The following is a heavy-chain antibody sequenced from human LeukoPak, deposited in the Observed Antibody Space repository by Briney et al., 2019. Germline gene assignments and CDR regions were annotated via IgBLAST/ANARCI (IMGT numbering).Heavy chain of an antibody. V-gene: IGHV3-30*18. D-gene: IGHD3-10*01. J-gene: IGHJ4*02. CDR1: GFTIRSYG. CDR2: ISYDGSNK. CDR3: AKDQYYGSGSFDY. Sequence: GGSLRLCCAASGFTIRSYGMHWVRQAPGKGLEWVAVISYDGSNKYYADSVKGRFTISRDNSKNTLYLQMNSLRAEDTAVYYCAKDQYYGSGSFDYWGQGTLVTVSS.